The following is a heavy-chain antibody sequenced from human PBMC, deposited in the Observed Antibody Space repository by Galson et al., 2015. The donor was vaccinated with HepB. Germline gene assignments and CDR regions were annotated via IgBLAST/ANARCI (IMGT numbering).Heavy chain of an antibody. Sequence: SLRLSCAASGFTFSRYAIHWVRQVPGKGLEWVAIISYDGSNKNYGDSVKGRFTISRDNSRNTLYVQMNSLRAEDTAVYYCAKADVAYSSSSAGFDYWGQGALVTVSS. CDR1: GFTFSRYA. D-gene: IGHD6-6*01. V-gene: IGHV3-30*18. J-gene: IGHJ4*02. CDR3: AKADVAYSSSSAGFDY. CDR2: ISYDGSNK.